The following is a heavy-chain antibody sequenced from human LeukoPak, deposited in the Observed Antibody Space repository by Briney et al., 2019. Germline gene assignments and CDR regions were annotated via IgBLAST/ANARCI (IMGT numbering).Heavy chain of an antibody. CDR2: ISYDGSNK. J-gene: IGHJ6*02. Sequence: GGSLRLSCAASGFTFSSYGMHWVRQAPGKGLEWVAVISYDGSNKYYADSVKGRFTIPRDNSKNTLYLQMNSLRAEDTAVYYCAKGEGSYGYYYYGMDVWGQGTTVTVSS. CDR1: GFTFSSYG. D-gene: IGHD5-18*01. CDR3: AKGEGSYGYYYYGMDV. V-gene: IGHV3-30*18.